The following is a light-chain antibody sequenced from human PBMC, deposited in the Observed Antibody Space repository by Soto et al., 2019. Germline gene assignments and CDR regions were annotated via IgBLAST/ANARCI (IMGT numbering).Light chain of an antibody. CDR3: QQYDNLPLI. Sequence: DIQMTQSPSSLSASAGDRVTITCRSSQSISSYMNWYQQKPGKAPKLLIYAASSLQSGVPSRFSGSGSGTDFTLTISSLQPEDFATYYCQQYDNLPLIFGQGTRLEI. J-gene: IGKJ5*01. V-gene: IGKV1-39*01. CDR2: AAS. CDR1: QSISSY.